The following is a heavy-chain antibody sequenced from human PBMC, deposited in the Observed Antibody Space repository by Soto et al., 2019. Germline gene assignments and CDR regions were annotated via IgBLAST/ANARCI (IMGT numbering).Heavy chain of an antibody. J-gene: IGHJ6*02. D-gene: IGHD6-13*01. CDR1: GGSFSGYS. V-gene: IGHV4-34*01. Sequence: PSETLSLTCAVYGGSFSGYSWTWIRQPPGTGLEWIGEINHSGSTNYNPSLKSRVTISVDTSKNQFSLKLSSVTAADTAVYYCASSNIAAAGFYYYGMDVWGRGTTVS. CDR3: ASSNIAAAGFYYYGMDV. CDR2: INHSGST.